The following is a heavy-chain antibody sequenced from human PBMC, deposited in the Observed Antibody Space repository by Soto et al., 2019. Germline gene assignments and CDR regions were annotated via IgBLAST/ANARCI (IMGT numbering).Heavy chain of an antibody. CDR1: GFTVSSNY. CDR3: ARDRGGSGSYYNYFGY. J-gene: IGHJ4*02. V-gene: IGHV3-53*01. CDR2: IYSGGST. D-gene: IGHD3-10*01. Sequence: EVQLVESGGGLIQPGGSLRLSCAASGFTVSSNYMSWVRQAPGKGLEWVSVIYSGGSTYYADSVKGRFTISRDNSKNTLYLQMNSLRAEDTAVYYCARDRGGSGSYYNYFGYWGQGTLVTVSS.